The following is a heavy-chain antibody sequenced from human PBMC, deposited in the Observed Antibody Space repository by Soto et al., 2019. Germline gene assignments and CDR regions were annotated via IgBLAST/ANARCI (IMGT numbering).Heavy chain of an antibody. V-gene: IGHV4-39*02. Sequence: PPGKGLEWIGSIYYSGSTYYNPSLKSRVTISVDTSKNQFSLKLSSVTAADTAVYYCAREGRWSLGWFDPWRQGTLVTVSS. CDR3: AREGRWSLGWFDP. J-gene: IGHJ5*02. D-gene: IGHD7-27*01. CDR2: IYYSGST.